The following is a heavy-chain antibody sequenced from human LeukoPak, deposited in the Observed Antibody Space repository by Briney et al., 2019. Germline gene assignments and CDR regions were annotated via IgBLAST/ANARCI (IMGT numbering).Heavy chain of an antibody. CDR2: INPSGGST. D-gene: IGHD3-9*01. CDR1: GYTFTSYY. CDR3: ARDGTYYDILTGYSPTGYFDY. Sequence: GASVKVSCKASGYTFTSYYMHWVRQAPGQGLEWMGIINPSGGSTSYAQKFQGRVTMTRDMSTSTVYMELSSLRSEDTAVYYCARDGTYYDILTGYSPTGYFDYWGQGTLVTVSS. J-gene: IGHJ4*02. V-gene: IGHV1-46*01.